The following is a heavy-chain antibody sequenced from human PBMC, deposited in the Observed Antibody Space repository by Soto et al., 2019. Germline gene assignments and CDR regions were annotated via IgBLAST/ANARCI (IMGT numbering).Heavy chain of an antibody. Sequence: KPSETLSLTCAVYGGSFSGYYWSWIRQPPGKGLEWIGEINHSGSTNYNPSLKSRVTISVDTSKNQFSLKLSSVTAADTAVYYCARGRGYCTNGVCYPARRGPPNSNWFDPWGQGTLVTVSS. CDR2: INHSGST. CDR3: ARGRGYCTNGVCYPARRGPPNSNWFDP. J-gene: IGHJ5*02. CDR1: GGSFSGYY. V-gene: IGHV4-34*01. D-gene: IGHD2-8*01.